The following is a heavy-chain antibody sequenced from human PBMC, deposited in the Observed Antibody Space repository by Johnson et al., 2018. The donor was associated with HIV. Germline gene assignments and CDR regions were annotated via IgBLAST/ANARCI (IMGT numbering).Heavy chain of an antibody. CDR1: GFTFSSYV. J-gene: IGHJ3*02. CDR2: ISGSGGST. D-gene: IGHD5-12*01. Sequence: VQLVESGGGLVQPGGSLRVSCAASGFTFSSYVMSWVRQAPGKGLEWVSAISGSGGSTYYTDSVKGRFTISRDNSKNTLYLQMNSLRAEDTAVYYCARDLRYSGYEYAFDIWGQGTMVTVSS. CDR3: ARDLRYSGYEYAFDI. V-gene: IGHV3-23*04.